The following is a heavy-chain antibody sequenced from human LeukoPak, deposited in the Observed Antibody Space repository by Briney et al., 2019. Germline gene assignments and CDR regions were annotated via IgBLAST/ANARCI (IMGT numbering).Heavy chain of an antibody. CDR2: IYYSGRT. V-gene: IGHV4-59*01. Sequence: SETLSLTCTVSGGSISSYYWSWLRQPPGKGLEWLGYIYYSGRTNYNTSLKSRVTISVDTSKNQFSLKLSSVTAADTAVYYCARDPTAMVSEGFYYYYGMDVWGQGTTVTVSS. D-gene: IGHD5-18*01. CDR3: ARDPTAMVSEGFYYYYGMDV. CDR1: GGSISSYY. J-gene: IGHJ6*02.